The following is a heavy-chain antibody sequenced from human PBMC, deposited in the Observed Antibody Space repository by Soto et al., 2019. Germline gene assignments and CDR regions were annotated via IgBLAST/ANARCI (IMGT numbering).Heavy chain of an antibody. J-gene: IGHJ6*02. D-gene: IGHD3-16*01. CDR3: ARGHYYYALDV. CDR2: VSHSGSP. CDR1: GGSVSSGVFS. V-gene: IGHV4-30-2*06. Sequence: TLSLTCAVSGGSVSSGVFSWNWIRQSPGQGLEWIGYVSHSGSPYYTASLRSRVTISLDKSSNQISLNLTSVTPADTAVYFCARGHYYYALDVWGQGTTVTVSS.